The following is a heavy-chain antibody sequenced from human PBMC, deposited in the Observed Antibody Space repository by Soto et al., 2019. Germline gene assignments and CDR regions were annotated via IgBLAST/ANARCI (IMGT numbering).Heavy chain of an antibody. V-gene: IGHV4-31*03. CDR1: GGSISSGGYY. CDR2: IYYSGST. D-gene: IGHD3-22*01. CDR3: VRDEYYYDSSGYRAEYFQH. J-gene: IGHJ1*01. Sequence: SETLSLTCTVSGGSISSGGYYWSWIRQHPGKGLEWIGYIYYSGSTYYNPSLKSRVTISVDTSKNQFSLKLSSVTAADTAVYYCVRDEYYYDSSGYRAEYFQHRGRAPWSPSPQ.